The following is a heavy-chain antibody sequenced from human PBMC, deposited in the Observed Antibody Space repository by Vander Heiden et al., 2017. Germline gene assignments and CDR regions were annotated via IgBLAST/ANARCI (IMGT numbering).Heavy chain of an antibody. V-gene: IGHV3-33*01. CDR3: ARDLRFGRQQWLRGYFDY. CDR1: TFSSYG. J-gene: IGHJ4*02. CDR2: LWYDGSNK. Sequence: TFSSYGTHSVRQAPGKGLEWVAVLWYDGSNKYYADSVKGRFTISRDNSKNTLYLQMNSLRAEDTAVYYCARDLRFGRQQWLRGYFDYWGQGTLVTVSS. D-gene: IGHD6-19*01.